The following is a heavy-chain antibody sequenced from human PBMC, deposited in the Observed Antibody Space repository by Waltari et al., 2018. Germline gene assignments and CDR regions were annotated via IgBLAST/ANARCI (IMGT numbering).Heavy chain of an antibody. CDR1: GGSFSGYY. CDR2: INDEGTA. V-gene: IGHV4-34*01. Sequence: QVHLKQWGAGLLKTPKTLSLTCDVSGGSFSGYYWHWIRQPPGKGLEWVGEINDEGTAKYKSSLKSRVTISLDMSKSQFSLTLTSVTAADAALYFCARGRATDSPNAFDVWGQGTNVTVSS. J-gene: IGHJ3*01. CDR3: ARGRATDSPNAFDV. D-gene: IGHD2-21*01.